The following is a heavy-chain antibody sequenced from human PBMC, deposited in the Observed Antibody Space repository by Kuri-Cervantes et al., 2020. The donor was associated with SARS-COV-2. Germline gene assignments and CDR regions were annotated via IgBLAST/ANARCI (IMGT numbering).Heavy chain of an antibody. CDR1: RFTFNNYD. CDR2: ISTSGGDT. Sequence: GGSLRLSCAASRFTFNNYDLIWVRQAPGKGLEWVSSISTSGGDTNYADSLKGRFTISRDNAKNSLYLQMNSLRAEDTAIYYCARDRSSNWFSTRVAFDIWGQGTMVTVSS. CDR3: ARDRSSNWFSTRVAFDI. J-gene: IGHJ3*02. D-gene: IGHD6-13*01. V-gene: IGHV3-11*06.